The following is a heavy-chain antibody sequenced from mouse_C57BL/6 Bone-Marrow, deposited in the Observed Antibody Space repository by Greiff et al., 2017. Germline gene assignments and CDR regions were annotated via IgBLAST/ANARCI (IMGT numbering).Heavy chain of an antibody. D-gene: IGHD3-3*01. CDR3: ARAGRGSYWYFDV. Sequence: QVTLKECGPGILQSSQTLSLTCSFSGFSLSTSGMGVSWIRQPSGKSLEWLAHIFWDDDKRYNPSLKSGLTISKVTSRNQVFLKVTSVDTADTATYFCARAGRGSYWYFDVWRTGATVTVSS. V-gene: IGHV8-12*01. CDR2: IFWDDDK. J-gene: IGHJ1*03. CDR1: GFSLSTSGMG.